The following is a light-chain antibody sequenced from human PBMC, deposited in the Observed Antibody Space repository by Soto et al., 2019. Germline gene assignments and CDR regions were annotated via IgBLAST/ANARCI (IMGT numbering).Light chain of an antibody. CDR2: KNN. J-gene: IGLJ2*01. V-gene: IGLV1-47*01. CDR3: AAWDDSLSGVV. CDR1: SSNIESNY. Sequence: QSVLTQPPSASGTPGQRVTISCSGSSSNIESNYVYWYQQLPGTAPKLLIYKNNQRPSGVPDRVSGSKSGTSASLAISGLRSEDEADYYCAAWDDSLSGVVFGGGTKLTVL.